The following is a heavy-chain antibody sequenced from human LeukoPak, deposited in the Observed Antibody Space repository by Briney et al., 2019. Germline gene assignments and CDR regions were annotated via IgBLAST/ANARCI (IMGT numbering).Heavy chain of an antibody. D-gene: IGHD6-13*01. CDR3: ARDLGSWCFDY. J-gene: IGHJ4*02. CDR1: GFTFSSYG. Sequence: GGSLRLSCAASGFTFSSYGMHWVRQAPGKGLEWVAVMWYDGSNKYYADSVKGRFTISRDNSKNTLYLQMNSLRAEDTAVYYCARDLGSWCFDYWGQGTLVTVSS. CDR2: MWYDGSNK. V-gene: IGHV3-33*01.